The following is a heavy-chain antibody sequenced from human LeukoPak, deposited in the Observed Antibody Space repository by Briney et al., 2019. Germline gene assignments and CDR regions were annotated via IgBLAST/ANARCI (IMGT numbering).Heavy chain of an antibody. V-gene: IGHV1-69*13. Sequence: ASVKVSCKASGGTFSSYAVSWVRQAPGQGLEWMGGIIPIFGTANYAQKFQGRVTITADESTSTAYMELSSLRSEDTAVYYCAREDCSSTSCYNGFDPWGQGTLVTVSS. J-gene: IGHJ5*02. D-gene: IGHD2-2*02. CDR3: AREDCSSTSCYNGFDP. CDR1: GGTFSSYA. CDR2: IIPIFGTA.